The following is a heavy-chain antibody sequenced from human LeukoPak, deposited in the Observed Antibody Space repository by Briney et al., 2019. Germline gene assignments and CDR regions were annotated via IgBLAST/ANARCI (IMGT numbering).Heavy chain of an antibody. CDR1: GFTFSSYSM. J-gene: IGHJ6*02. CDR2: VCPRGGI. CDR3: ARNGGYDQDV. V-gene: IGHV4-4*02. Sequence: GSLRLSCAASGFTFSSYSMNWVRQAPGKGLEWIGEVCPRGGINYNPSLWTRVTISPDRSRNQFSLNMISVTAADTAIYYCARNGGYDQDVWGQGTTVTVSS. D-gene: IGHD5-18*01.